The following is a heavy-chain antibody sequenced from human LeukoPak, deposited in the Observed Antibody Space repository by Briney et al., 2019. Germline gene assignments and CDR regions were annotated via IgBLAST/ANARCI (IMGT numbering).Heavy chain of an antibody. Sequence: SGGSLRLSCAASGFTFSSYEMNWVRQAPGKGLEWVSYISSSGSTIYYANSVKGRFTISRDNSKNTLYFQMGSLRAEDMAVYYCARVGDETAFDIWGQGTMVTVSS. D-gene: IGHD4-17*01. J-gene: IGHJ3*02. CDR1: GFTFSSYE. CDR2: ISSSGSTI. V-gene: IGHV3-48*03. CDR3: ARVGDETAFDI.